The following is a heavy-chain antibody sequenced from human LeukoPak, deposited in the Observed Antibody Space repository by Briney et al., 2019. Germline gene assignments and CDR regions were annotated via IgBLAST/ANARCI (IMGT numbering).Heavy chain of an antibody. Sequence: ASVKVSCKSSGGTFSSYAIIWVRQAPGQGLEWMGGIIPIFGTANYAQKFQGRVTITADESTSTAHMELSSLRSEDTAVYYCARIYYYDSSGYTSGNWFDPWGQGTLVTVSS. CDR3: ARIYYYDSSGYTSGNWFDP. V-gene: IGHV1-69*13. CDR1: GGTFSSYA. D-gene: IGHD3-22*01. J-gene: IGHJ5*02. CDR2: IIPIFGTA.